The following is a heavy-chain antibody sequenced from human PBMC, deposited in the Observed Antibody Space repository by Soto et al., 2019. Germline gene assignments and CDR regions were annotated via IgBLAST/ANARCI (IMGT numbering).Heavy chain of an antibody. V-gene: IGHV1-69*13. CDR3: ARSFFGVAAAATDY. J-gene: IGHJ4*02. Sequence: VKVSCKASGGTFSSYAISWVRQAPGQGLEWMGGIIPIFGTANYAQKFQGRVTITADESTSTAYMELSSLRSEDTAVYYCARSFFGVAAAATDYWGQGTLVTVSS. D-gene: IGHD6-13*01. CDR1: GGTFSSYA. CDR2: IIPIFGTA.